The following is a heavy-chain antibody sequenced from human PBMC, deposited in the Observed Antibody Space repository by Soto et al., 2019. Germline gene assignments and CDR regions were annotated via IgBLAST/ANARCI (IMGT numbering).Heavy chain of an antibody. D-gene: IGHD2-2*01. CDR3: SRGVSAFSFLFHGTYV. CDR1: GFTFSNYW. CDR2: IKQDGNER. J-gene: IGHJ6*02. Sequence: EVQLVESGGGLVRPGGSLRLSCAASGFTFSNYWMTWVRQAPGKGLEWVSSIKQDGNERYYVDSVKGRSTISRDDAKNSLYLQMNSLRDEDTAVYYCSRGVSAFSFLFHGTYVWCQGTSVTVSS. V-gene: IGHV3-7*01.